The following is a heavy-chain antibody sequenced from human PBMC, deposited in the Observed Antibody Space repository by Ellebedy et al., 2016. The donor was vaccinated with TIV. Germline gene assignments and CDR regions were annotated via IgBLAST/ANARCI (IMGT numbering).Heavy chain of an antibody. CDR3: ARISRDAFDV. CDR1: GLSVNSAGMR. CDR2: IDWDDDP. Sequence: SGPTLVKPTETLTLTCTLSGLSVNSAGMRLVWIRQPPGKALEWLARIDWDDDPFYTTSLRTRLTISKDTSKNQVILTMTVMEPVDTATYYCARISRDAFDVWGQGAVVTVSS. J-gene: IGHJ3*01. V-gene: IGHV2-70*04.